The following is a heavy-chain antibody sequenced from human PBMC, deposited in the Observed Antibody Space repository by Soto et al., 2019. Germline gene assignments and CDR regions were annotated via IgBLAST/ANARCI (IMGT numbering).Heavy chain of an antibody. J-gene: IGHJ4*02. CDR1: GFTFSSYA. CDR2: ISGSGGST. D-gene: IGHD5-18*01. Sequence: GGSLRLSCAASGFTFSSYAMSWVRQAPGKGLEWVSAISGSGGSTYYADSVKGRFTISRDNSKNTLYLQMNSLRAEDTAVYYCAKGPLSGYSPLADYWGQGTLVTVSS. CDR3: AKGPLSGYSPLADY. V-gene: IGHV3-23*01.